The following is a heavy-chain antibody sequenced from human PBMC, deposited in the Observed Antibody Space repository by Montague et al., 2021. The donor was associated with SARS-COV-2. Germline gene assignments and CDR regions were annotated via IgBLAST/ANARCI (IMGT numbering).Heavy chain of an antibody. CDR2: IYANGNT. J-gene: IGHJ6*02. Sequence: SETLSLTCTVSGGSISNYYWSWIRQPAGKGLEWIGRIYANGNTNYNPSLKSRVTMSVDTSKNQFSLKLSSVTAADTAVYYCARDRPRSYYYGSRTYTGGGYGMDVWGQGTTVTVSS. V-gene: IGHV4-4*07. CDR3: ARDRPRSYYYGSRTYTGGGYGMDV. CDR1: GGSISNYY. D-gene: IGHD3-10*01.